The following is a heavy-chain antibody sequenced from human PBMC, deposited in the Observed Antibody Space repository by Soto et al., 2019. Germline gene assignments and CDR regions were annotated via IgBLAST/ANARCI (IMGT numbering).Heavy chain of an antibody. CDR2: IIPIFGTA. CDR3: ARGPGSYSSSSGFYYYGMDV. CDR1: GGTFSSYA. Sequence: QVQLVQSGAEVQKPGSSVKVSCKASGGTFSSYAISWVRQAPGQGLEWMGGIIPIFGTANYAQKFQGRVTITADESTSTAYMELSSLRSEDTAVYYCARGPGSYSSSSGFYYYGMDVWGQGTTVTVSS. J-gene: IGHJ6*02. V-gene: IGHV1-69*01. D-gene: IGHD6-6*01.